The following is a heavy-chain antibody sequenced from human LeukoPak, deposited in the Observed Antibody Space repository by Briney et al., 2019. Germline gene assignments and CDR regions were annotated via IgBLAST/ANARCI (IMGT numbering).Heavy chain of an antibody. J-gene: IGHJ4*02. CDR1: GFTFSNSW. CDR2: VQHIGGET. CDR3: ARDPRYPYQYQSDDSGFSLDY. Sequence: GSLRLSCAGSGFTFSNSWMGWVRQAPGKGLEWVANVQHIGGETYYVDSVKGRFTISRDNAKNSLYLQMNSLGAADTAVYYCARDPRYPYQYQSDDSGFSLDYWGQGTLVTVSS. V-gene: IGHV3-7*01. D-gene: IGHD3-22*01.